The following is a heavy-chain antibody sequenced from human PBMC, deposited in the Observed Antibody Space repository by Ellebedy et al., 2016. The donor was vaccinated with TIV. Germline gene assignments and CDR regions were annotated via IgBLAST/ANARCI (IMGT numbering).Heavy chain of an antibody. V-gene: IGHV3-74*01. D-gene: IGHD4-11*01. J-gene: IGHJ5*02. CDR2: IRTDGSST. CDR1: GFIFSSYW. CDR3: ARDRGDYSISGP. Sequence: HTGGSLRLSXAASGFIFSSYWMHWVRQAPGKGLVWVSRIRTDGSSTNYADSVQGRFTISRDNARNTLYLQMNSPRGEDTAVYFCARDRGDYSISGPWGQGTLVTVSS.